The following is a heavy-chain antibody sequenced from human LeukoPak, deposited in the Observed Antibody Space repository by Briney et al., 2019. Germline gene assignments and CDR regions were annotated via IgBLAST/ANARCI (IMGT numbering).Heavy chain of an antibody. CDR1: GFTFDGYA. Sequence: GRSLRLSCAASGFTFDGYAMHWVRQAPGKGLEWVSGISWNSGSIGYVDSVKGRFTISRDNAKNSLYLQMNSLRAEDTALYYCAKDLSSSWYYFDYWGQGTLVTVSS. CDR3: AKDLSSSWYYFDY. CDR2: ISWNSGSI. V-gene: IGHV3-9*01. J-gene: IGHJ4*02. D-gene: IGHD6-13*01.